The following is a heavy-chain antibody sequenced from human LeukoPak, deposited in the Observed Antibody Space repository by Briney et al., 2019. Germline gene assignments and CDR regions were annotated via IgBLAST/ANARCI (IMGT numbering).Heavy chain of an antibody. CDR3: AREGSVDDFDY. CDR2: ITKTSNER. J-gene: IGHJ4*02. D-gene: IGHD6-19*01. CDR1: GFSLSDYE. V-gene: IGHV3-48*03. Sequence: GGSLRLSCAVPGFSLSDYEMNWVRQAPGKGLEWVSYITKTSNERYYADSVKGRFTISRDNPKNSLYLLMNSLGVEDTAVYYCAREGSVDDFDYWGQGIQVTVSS.